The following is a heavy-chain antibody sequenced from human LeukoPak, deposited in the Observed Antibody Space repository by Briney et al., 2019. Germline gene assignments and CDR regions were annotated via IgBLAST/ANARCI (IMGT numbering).Heavy chain of an antibody. J-gene: IGHJ4*02. CDR2: INPNSGGT. Sequence: ASVKVSCKASGYTFTGYYMHWVRQAPGQGLEWMGWINPNSGGTNYAQKFQGRVTMTRDTSISTAYMELSRLRFDDTAVYYCARDTYGDYPLDYWGQGTLVTVSS. CDR3: ARDTYGDYPLDY. CDR1: GYTFTGYY. D-gene: IGHD4-17*01. V-gene: IGHV1-2*02.